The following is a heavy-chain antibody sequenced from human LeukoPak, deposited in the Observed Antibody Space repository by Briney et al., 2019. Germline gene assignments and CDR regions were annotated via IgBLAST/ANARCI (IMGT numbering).Heavy chain of an antibody. CDR1: GFTFSSYS. V-gene: IGHV3-21*01. J-gene: IGHJ4*02. Sequence: PGGSLRLSCAASGFTFSSYSMNWVRQAPGKGLEWVSSISSSSSYIYYADSVKGRFTISRDDAKNSLYLQMNSLRAEDTAVYYCAVVVVVAATGDYWGQGTLVTGSS. D-gene: IGHD2-15*01. CDR2: ISSSSSYI. CDR3: AVVVVVAATGDY.